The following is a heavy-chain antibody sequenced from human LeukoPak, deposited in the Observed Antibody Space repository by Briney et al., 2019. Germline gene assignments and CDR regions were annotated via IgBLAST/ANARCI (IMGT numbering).Heavy chain of an antibody. CDR3: ARDLSGWELQEY. CDR2: IKQDGSEK. J-gene: IGHJ4*02. V-gene: IGHV3-7*01. Sequence: GGSLRLSCAASGFTSSSYWMSWVRQAPGKGLEWVANIKQDGSEKYYVDSVKGRFTISRNNAKNSLYLQMNSLRAEDTAVYYCARDLSGWELQEYWGQGTLVTVSS. D-gene: IGHD1-26*01. CDR1: GFTSSSYW.